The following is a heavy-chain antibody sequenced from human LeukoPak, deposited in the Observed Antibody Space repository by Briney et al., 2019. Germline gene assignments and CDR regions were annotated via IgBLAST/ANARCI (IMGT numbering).Heavy chain of an antibody. J-gene: IGHJ3*02. D-gene: IGHD3-22*01. CDR3: ARDNYDSSGYPYAFDI. CDR1: GGSISSGSYY. V-gene: IGHV4-61*02. CDR2: IYTSGST. Sequence: SETLSLTCTVSGGSISSGSYYWSWIRQPAGKGLEWIGRIYTSGSTNYNPSLKSRVTISVDTSKNQFSLKLSSVTAADTAVYYCARDNYDSSGYPYAFDIWGQGTMVTVSS.